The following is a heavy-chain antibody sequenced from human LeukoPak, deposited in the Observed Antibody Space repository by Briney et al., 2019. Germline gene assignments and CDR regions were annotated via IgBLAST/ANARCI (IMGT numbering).Heavy chain of an antibody. V-gene: IGHV1-69*13. CDR2: IIPIFGTA. D-gene: IGHD4/OR15-4a*01. CDR1: GGTFSSYA. CDR3: AREGSGTVLTVPWAFDI. Sequence: ASVKVSCKASGGTFSSYAISWVRQAPGQGLEWMGGIIPIFGTANYAQKFQGRVTITADESTSTAYMELSSLRSEDTAVYYCAREGSGTVLTVPWAFDIWGQGTMVTVSS. J-gene: IGHJ3*02.